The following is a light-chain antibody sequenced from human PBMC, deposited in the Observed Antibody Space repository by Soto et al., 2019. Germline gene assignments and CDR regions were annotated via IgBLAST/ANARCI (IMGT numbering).Light chain of an antibody. V-gene: IGLV1-51*01. J-gene: IGLJ2*01. CDR1: GSNIGSNS. Sequence: QSVLTQPPSVSAAPGQPATISCPGRGSNIGSNSVSWYQQVPGTAPKLLLYDNDKRPSGIPDRFFGSKSGTSATLGIAGLQTADEADYYCGTWESYLSVGVFGGGTKLTVL. CDR2: DND. CDR3: GTWESYLSVGV.